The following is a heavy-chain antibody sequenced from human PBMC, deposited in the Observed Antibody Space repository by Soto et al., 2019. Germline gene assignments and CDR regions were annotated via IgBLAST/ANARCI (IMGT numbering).Heavy chain of an antibody. CDR2: IIPIFGTA. Sequence: SVKVSCKASGGTFSSYAISWVRQAPGQGLEWMGGIIPIFGTANYAQKFQGRVTITADKSTSTAYMELSSLRSEDTAVYYCARELHKNYDFWSGYHDAFDIWGQGTMVTVSS. V-gene: IGHV1-69*06. CDR1: GGTFSSYA. D-gene: IGHD3-3*01. CDR3: ARELHKNYDFWSGYHDAFDI. J-gene: IGHJ3*02.